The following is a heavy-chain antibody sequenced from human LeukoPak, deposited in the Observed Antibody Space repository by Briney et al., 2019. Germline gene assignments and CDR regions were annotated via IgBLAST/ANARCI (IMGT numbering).Heavy chain of an antibody. CDR2: IYHSGST. V-gene: IGHV4-38-2*02. Sequence: PSENLSLTCTVSGYSISSGYYWGWIRQPPGKGLERIGSIYHSGSTYYNPSLKSRVTISVDTSKNQFSLKLSSVTAADTAVYYCARLGYSSSWTFDYWGQGTLVTVSS. J-gene: IGHJ4*02. CDR3: ARLGYSSSWTFDY. D-gene: IGHD6-13*01. CDR1: GYSISSGYY.